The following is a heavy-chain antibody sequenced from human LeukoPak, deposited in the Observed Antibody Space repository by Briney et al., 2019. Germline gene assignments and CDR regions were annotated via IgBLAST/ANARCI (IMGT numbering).Heavy chain of an antibody. CDR2: IKQDGSEK. J-gene: IGHJ4*02. D-gene: IGHD2-2*01. CDR1: GFTFSSYW. CDR3: ATLGDVVVVPAATISC. Sequence: PGGSLRLSCAASGFTFSSYWMSWVRQAPGKGLEWVANIKQDGSEKYYVDSVKGRFTISRDNAKNSLYLQMNSLRAEDTAVYYCATLGDVVVVPAATISCWGQGTLVTVSS. V-gene: IGHV3-7*01.